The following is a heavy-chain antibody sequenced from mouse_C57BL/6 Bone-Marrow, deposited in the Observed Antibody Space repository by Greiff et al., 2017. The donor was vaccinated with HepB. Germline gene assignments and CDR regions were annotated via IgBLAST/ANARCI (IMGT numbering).Heavy chain of an antibody. V-gene: IGHV1-7*01. CDR3: ASWDYSGIPYAY. D-gene: IGHD1-1*01. CDR1: GYTFTSYW. J-gene: IGHJ3*01. Sequence: QVQLQQSGAELAKPGASVKLSCKASGYTFTSYWMHWVKQRPGQGLEWIGYINPSSGYTKYNQKFKDKATLTADKSSSTAYMQLSILTYEDSAIYDHASWDYSGIPYAYWGQGTLVTVSA. CDR2: INPSSGYT.